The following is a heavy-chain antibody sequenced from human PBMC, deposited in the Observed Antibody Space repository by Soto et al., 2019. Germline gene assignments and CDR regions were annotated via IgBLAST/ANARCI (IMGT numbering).Heavy chain of an antibody. CDR3: AKDYYDNRGPDY. V-gene: IGHV3-23*01. CDR2: ITGSGGRT. CDR1: GFTFSYYD. Sequence: PGGSLRLSCAASGFTFSYYDMNWVRQAPGKGLEWVSAITGSGGRTYYADSVKGRFTISRDNSKNTLYLQMSSLRAEDTALYYCAKDYYDNRGPDYWGQGTLVTVSS. J-gene: IGHJ4*02. D-gene: IGHD3-22*01.